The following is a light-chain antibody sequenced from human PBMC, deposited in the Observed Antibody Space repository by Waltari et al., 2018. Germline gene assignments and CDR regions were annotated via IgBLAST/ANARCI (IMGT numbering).Light chain of an antibody. CDR3: QQYYSTPRT. Sequence: DIVLTQSPDSLAVSLGERATINCKSSQSVLSSSNNQNHLAWYQQRPGHPPSLLVHWASTRESGVPDRFSGSGSGTDVTLTINSLQAEDVAVYYCQQYYSTPRTFGQGTKLEI. CDR2: WAS. CDR1: QSVLSSSNNQNH. J-gene: IGKJ2*01. V-gene: IGKV4-1*01.